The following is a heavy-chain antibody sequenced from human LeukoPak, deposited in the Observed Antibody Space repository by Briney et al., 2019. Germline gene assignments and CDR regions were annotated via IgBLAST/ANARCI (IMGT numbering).Heavy chain of an antibody. J-gene: IGHJ4*02. Sequence: PGGSLRLSCAASGFTFSGYAMNWVRQAPGKGLEWVSGISGSGVGTYYADSVKGRFTISRDNSKNTLYLQMNSLRAEDTAVYYCAKDSGSGYFPFHYWGQGTLVTVSS. CDR1: GFTFSGYA. CDR2: ISGSGVGT. V-gene: IGHV3-23*01. CDR3: AKDSGSGYFPFHY. D-gene: IGHD3-22*01.